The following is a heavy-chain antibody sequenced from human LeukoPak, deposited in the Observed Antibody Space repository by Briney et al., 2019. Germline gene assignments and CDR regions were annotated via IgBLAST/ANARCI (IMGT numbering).Heavy chain of an antibody. CDR1: GDSVSSNSAA. J-gene: IGHJ6*02. D-gene: IGHD5-18*01. CDR3: ARDDDTAMVTAYGMDV. Sequence: SQTLSLTCAISGDSVSSNSAAWNWIRQSPSRGPEWLGRTYYRSKWYNDYAVSVKSRITINPDTSKNQFSLQLNSVTPEDTAVYYCARDDDTAMVTAYGMDVWGQGTTVTVSS. CDR2: TYYRSKWYN. V-gene: IGHV6-1*01.